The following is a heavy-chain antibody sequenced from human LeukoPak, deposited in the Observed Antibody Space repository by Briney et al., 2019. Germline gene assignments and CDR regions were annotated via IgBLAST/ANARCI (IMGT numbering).Heavy chain of an antibody. D-gene: IGHD6-19*01. CDR2: IKQDGSEK. CDR1: GFTFSSYW. V-gene: IGHV3-7*01. CDR3: ARDLGEAVAGTSNYYYYYMDV. J-gene: IGHJ6*03. Sequence: HSGGSLRLSCAASGFTFSSYWMSWVRQAPGKGLEWVANIKQDGSEKYYVDSVKGRFTISRDNAKNSLYLQMNSLRAEDTAVYYCARDLGEAVAGTSNYYYYYMDVWGKGTTVTISS.